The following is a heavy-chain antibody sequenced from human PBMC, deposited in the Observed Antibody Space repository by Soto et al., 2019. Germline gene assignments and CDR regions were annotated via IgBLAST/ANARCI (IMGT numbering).Heavy chain of an antibody. J-gene: IGHJ6*02. V-gene: IGHV1-18*01. D-gene: IGHD6-25*01. CDR3: ARDRAATVGGGYFSGLDV. CDR1: GYTFTTYG. Sequence: QVQLVESGAEVKKPGASVKVSCKASGYTFTTYGLTWVRQAPGQGLEWMGWISVYNGLTTYAQKFQGRVTMTTDTSATTAYMELRHLRSDDTAVYYCARDRAATVGGGYFSGLDVWGQGTMVTVSS. CDR2: ISVYNGLT.